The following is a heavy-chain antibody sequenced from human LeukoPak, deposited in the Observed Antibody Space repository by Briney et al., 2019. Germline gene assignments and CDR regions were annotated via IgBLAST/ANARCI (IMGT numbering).Heavy chain of an antibody. CDR2: INSDGSST. J-gene: IGHJ3*02. CDR3: ARGPGAFDI. D-gene: IGHD2-2*01. CDR1: GFTFSSYG. V-gene: IGHV3-74*01. Sequence: GRSLRLSCAASGFTFSSYGMHWVRQAPGKGLVWVSRINSDGSSTSYADSVKGRFTISRDNAKNTLFLQMNSLRAEDTAVYYCARGPGAFDIWGQGTMVTVSS.